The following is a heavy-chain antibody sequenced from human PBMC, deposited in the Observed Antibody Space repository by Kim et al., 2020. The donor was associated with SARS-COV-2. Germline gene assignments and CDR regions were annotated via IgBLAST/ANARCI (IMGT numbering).Heavy chain of an antibody. CDR1: GFSFSNYA. D-gene: IGHD3-10*02. V-gene: IGHV3-23*01. J-gene: IGHJ4*02. CDR2: ITGSGSNT. Sequence: GGSMRLSCAASGFSFSNYAMTWVRQAPGKGLEWVSSITGSGSNTSYADSMKGRFTISRDNSKNTLYLHMSSLRAEDTAIYYCAKDLAYVRDNIAESEYWGQGSLVTVSS. CDR3: AKDLAYVRDNIAESEY.